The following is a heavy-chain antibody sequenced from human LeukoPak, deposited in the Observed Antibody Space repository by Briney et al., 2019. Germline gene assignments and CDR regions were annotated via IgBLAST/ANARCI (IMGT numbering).Heavy chain of an antibody. CDR3: AKDLGRYRNNYFDY. J-gene: IGHJ4*02. V-gene: IGHV3-23*01. CDR1: GFTFSIHG. CDR2: ISGSGGGT. D-gene: IGHD1-26*01. Sequence: PGGSLRLSCAASGFTFSIHGMSWVRQAPEKGLEWVSTISGSGGGTYYADSVKGRFTISRDDSKNTLYLQMNSLRAEDTAVYYCAKDLGRYRNNYFDYWGQGTLVTVSS.